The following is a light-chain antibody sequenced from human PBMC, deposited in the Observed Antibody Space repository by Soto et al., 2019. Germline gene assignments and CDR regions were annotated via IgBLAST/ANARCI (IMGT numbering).Light chain of an antibody. J-gene: IGKJ1*01. CDR1: QTVSSN. CDR3: QQYNVWPPWT. Sequence: IEMTQSPATLSVSPGERATLSCRASQTVSSNLAWYQQKLGQAPRLLIYGASTRATGVPARFSGSGSGTEFTLTISSLQSEDFAVYYCQQYNVWPPWTFGQGTKVDIK. V-gene: IGKV3-15*01. CDR2: GAS.